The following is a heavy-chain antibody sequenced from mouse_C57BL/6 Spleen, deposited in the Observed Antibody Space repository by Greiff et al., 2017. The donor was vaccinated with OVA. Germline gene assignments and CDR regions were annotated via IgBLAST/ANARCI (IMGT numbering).Heavy chain of an antibody. CDR3: ARETGSSGFAY. Sequence: EVKLMESGGGLVKPGGSLKLSCAASGFTFSDYGMHWVRQAPEKGLEWVAYISSGSSTIYYADTVKGRFTISRDNAKNNLYLQMSHLKSEDTAMYYCARETGSSGFAYWGQGTLVTVSA. CDR2: ISSGSSTI. J-gene: IGHJ3*01. CDR1: GFTFSDYG. D-gene: IGHD1-1*01. V-gene: IGHV5-17*03.